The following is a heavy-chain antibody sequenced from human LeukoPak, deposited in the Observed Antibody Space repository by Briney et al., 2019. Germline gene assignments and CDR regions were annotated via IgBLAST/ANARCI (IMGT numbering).Heavy chain of an antibody. CDR1: GFTFGDYA. CDR3: TRVRCSGGSCYGALDY. D-gene: IGHD2-15*01. Sequence: GGSLRLSCTASGFTFGDYAMSWVRQAPGKGLEWVGFIRSKAYGGTTEYAASVKGRLTISRDDSKSIAYLQMNSLKTEDTAVYYCTRVRCSGGSCYGALDYWGQGTLVTVSS. CDR2: IRSKAYGGTT. J-gene: IGHJ4*02. V-gene: IGHV3-49*04.